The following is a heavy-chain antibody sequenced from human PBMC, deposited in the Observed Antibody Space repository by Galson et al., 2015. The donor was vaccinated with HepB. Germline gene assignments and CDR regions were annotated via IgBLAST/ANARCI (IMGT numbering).Heavy chain of an antibody. CDR1: GFAFSSYA. CDR2: ISAGGGST. J-gene: IGHJ4*02. D-gene: IGHD6-19*01. V-gene: IGHV3-23*01. CDR3: AKGYSSGWSEGYYDY. Sequence: SLRLSCAASGFAFSSYAMSWVCQAPGKGLEWVSAISAGGGSTYYVDSVKGRLTISRDNSKNTLYLQLNSLRAEDTAVYYCAKGYSSGWSEGYYDYWGQGTLVTVSS.